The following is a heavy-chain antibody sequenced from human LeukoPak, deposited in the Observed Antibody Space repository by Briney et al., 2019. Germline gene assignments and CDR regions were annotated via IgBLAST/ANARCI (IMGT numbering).Heavy chain of an antibody. CDR2: ISSSSTYI. D-gene: IGHD2-2*01. CDR3: ARDRKNLVGVPTALDS. J-gene: IGHJ4*02. CDR1: GFPFDSYS. Sequence: GGSLRLSCAASGFPFDSYSMNWVRQAPGKGLEWVSSISSSSTYISYADSVKGRFTISRDNARNSLYLQMHSLRAEDTAMYYCARDRKNLVGVPTALDSWGQGTLVTVPS. V-gene: IGHV3-21*01.